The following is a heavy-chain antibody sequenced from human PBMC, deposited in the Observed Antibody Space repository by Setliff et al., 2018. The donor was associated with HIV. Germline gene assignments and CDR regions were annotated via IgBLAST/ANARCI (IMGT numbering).Heavy chain of an antibody. V-gene: IGHV4-59*01. CDR1: GGSISSYY. J-gene: IGHJ3*02. CDR3: ARNPCSGGSCPDAFDI. CDR2: IYYSGIT. Sequence: PSETLSLTCTVSGGSISSYYWSWIRQPPGKGLEWIGYIYYSGITNYNPSLKSRVTISVDTSKNQFSLKLSSVTAADTAVYYCARNPCSGGSCPDAFDIWGQGTMVTVSS. D-gene: IGHD2-15*01.